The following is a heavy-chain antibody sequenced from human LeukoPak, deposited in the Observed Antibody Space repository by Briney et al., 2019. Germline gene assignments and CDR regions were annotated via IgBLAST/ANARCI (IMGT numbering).Heavy chain of an antibody. CDR3: ASAGYDGAFDY. V-gene: IGHV1-69*04. CDR2: IIPILGIA. D-gene: IGHD5-12*01. CDR1: GCTFSSYA. J-gene: IGHJ4*02. Sequence: GASVKVSCKASGCTFSSYAISWVRQAPGQGLEWMGRIIPILGIANYAQKFQGRVTITADKSTSTAYMELSSLRSEDTAVYYCASAGYDGAFDYWGQGTLVTVSS.